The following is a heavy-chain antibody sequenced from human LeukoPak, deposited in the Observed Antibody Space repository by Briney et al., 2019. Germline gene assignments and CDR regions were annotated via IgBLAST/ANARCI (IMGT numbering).Heavy chain of an antibody. J-gene: IGHJ4*02. CDR2: ISYDGTNK. CDR3: ARGTPMWD. CDR1: GFTFTNYA. Sequence: GRSLRLSCAASGFTFTNYAMHWVRQAPGKGLEWVAVISYDGTNKYYADYVKGRFTISRDNSKNTLYLQMNSLRAEDTAVYYCARGTPMWDWGQGTLVTVSS. V-gene: IGHV3-30*04. D-gene: IGHD1-1*01.